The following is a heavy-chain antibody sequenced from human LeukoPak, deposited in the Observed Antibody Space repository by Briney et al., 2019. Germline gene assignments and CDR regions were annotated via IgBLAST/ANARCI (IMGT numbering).Heavy chain of an antibody. J-gene: IGHJ6*03. CDR1: GFTFSSYS. CDR2: IRYDGSNK. V-gene: IGHV3-30*02. Sequence: GGSLRLSCAASGFTFSSYSMNWVRQAPGKGLEWVAFIRYDGSNKYYADSVKGRFTISRDNSKNTLYLQMNSLRAEDTAVYYCARGASYYYYMDVWGKGTTVTVSS. CDR3: ARGASYYYYMDV.